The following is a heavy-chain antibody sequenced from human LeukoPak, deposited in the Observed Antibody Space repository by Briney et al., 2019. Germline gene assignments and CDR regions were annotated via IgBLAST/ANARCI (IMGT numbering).Heavy chain of an antibody. CDR2: ISGSGGST. Sequence: GGSLRLSCAASGFTFSSYGMSWVRQAPGKGLEWVSAISGSGGSTYYADSVKGRFTISRDNSKNTLYLQMNSLRAEDTAVYYCAKEDKPLMMVRGVIISQYYFDYWGQGTLVTVSS. V-gene: IGHV3-23*01. CDR1: GFTFSSYG. J-gene: IGHJ4*02. CDR3: AKEDKPLMMVRGVIISQYYFDY. D-gene: IGHD3-10*01.